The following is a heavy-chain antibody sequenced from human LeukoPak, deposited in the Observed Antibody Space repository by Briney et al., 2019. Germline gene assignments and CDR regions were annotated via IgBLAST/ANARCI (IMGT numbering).Heavy chain of an antibody. V-gene: IGHV3-23*01. D-gene: IGHD6-6*01. CDR1: GFIFSSYT. J-gene: IGHJ4*02. Sequence: PGGSLRLSCAASGFIFSSYTMTWVRQAPGKGLEWISAINYNGGDTSYADSVKGRFSISRENSKNTLYLQMNSLRAEDTAVYYCAKGGSSPYLFENWGQGTLVTVSS. CDR2: INYNGGDT. CDR3: AKGGSSPYLFEN.